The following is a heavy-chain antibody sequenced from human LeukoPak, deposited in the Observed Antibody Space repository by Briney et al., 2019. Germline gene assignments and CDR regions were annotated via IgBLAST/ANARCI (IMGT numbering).Heavy chain of an antibody. CDR3: ARGSHAHAGWFDP. CDR2: INHSGST. J-gene: IGHJ5*02. V-gene: IGHV4-34*01. CDR1: GGSFSGDY. Sequence: SETLSLTCAVYGGSFSGDYWSWIRQPPGKGLEWIGEINHSGSTNYNPSLKSRVTISVDTSKNQFSPKLSSVTAADTAVYYCARGSHAHAGWFDPWGQGTLVTVSS.